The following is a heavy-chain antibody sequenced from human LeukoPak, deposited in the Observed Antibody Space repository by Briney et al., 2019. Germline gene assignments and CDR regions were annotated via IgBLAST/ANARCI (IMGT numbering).Heavy chain of an antibody. J-gene: IGHJ5*02. Sequence: QTGGSLRLSCAASGFTFSSYSMNWVRQAPGKGLEWVSYISSSGSTIYYADSVKGRFTISRDNAKNSLYLQMNSLRAEDTAVYYCARDVGGGSSYWFDPWGQGTLVTVSS. CDR1: GFTFSSYS. CDR2: ISSSGSTI. CDR3: ARDVGGGSSYWFDP. D-gene: IGHD6-6*01. V-gene: IGHV3-48*04.